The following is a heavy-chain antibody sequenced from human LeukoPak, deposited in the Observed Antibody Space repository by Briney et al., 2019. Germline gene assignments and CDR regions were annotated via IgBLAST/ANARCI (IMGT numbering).Heavy chain of an antibody. CDR1: GFTFSSYE. CDR3: ARDNTDWGYGMDV. J-gene: IGHJ6*02. V-gene: IGHV3-48*03. Sequence: GGSLRLSCAASGFTFSSYEMNWVRQAPGKGLERVSYISSSGSTIYYADSVKGRFTISRDNAKNSLYLQMNSLRAEDTAVYYCARDNTDWGYGMDVWGQGTTVTVSS. D-gene: IGHD3/OR15-3a*01. CDR2: ISSSGSTI.